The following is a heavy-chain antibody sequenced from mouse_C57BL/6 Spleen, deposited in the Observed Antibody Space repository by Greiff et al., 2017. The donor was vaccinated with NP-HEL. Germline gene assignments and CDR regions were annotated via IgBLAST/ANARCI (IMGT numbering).Heavy chain of an antibody. CDR1: GYAFSSYW. CDR3: ARRTRYGSSSYAMDY. CDR2: IYPGDGDT. D-gene: IGHD1-1*01. Sequence: VQLQQSGAELVKPGASVKISCKASGYAFSSYWMNWVKQRPGKGLEWIGQIYPGDGDTNYNGKFKGKATLTADKSSSTAYMQLSSLTSEDSAVYFCARRTRYGSSSYAMDYWGQGTSVTVSS. J-gene: IGHJ4*01. V-gene: IGHV1-80*01.